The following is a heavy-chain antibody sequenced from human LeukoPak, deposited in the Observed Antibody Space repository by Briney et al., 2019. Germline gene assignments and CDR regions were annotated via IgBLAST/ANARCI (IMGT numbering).Heavy chain of an antibody. Sequence: PGGSLRLSCAASGFTFDTYSMNWVRQAPGKGLEWVSYISSSTSTMHYADSVKGRFTISRDNAKNSLYLQMNSLRAEDTALYYCARFVVVTATKYYFDYWGQGTLVTVSS. CDR3: ARFVVVTATKYYFDY. CDR2: ISSSTSTM. D-gene: IGHD2-21*02. V-gene: IGHV3-48*01. J-gene: IGHJ4*02. CDR1: GFTFDTYS.